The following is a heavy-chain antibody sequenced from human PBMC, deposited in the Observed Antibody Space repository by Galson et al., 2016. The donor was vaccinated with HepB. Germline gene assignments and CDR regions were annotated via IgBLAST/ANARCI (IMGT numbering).Heavy chain of an antibody. CDR2: IYSGGST. J-gene: IGHJ4*02. D-gene: IGHD1-26*01. CDR3: TRGNLGAYATMAFDY. Sequence: SLRLSCAASGFTVSSNYMTWVRQAPGKGLEWVSFIYSGGSTYYADSVKGRFTISRDISKNTVYLQMNSLRAADTAVYYCTRGNLGAYATMAFDYWGQGSLVTVSS. V-gene: IGHV3-53*01. CDR1: GFTVSSNY.